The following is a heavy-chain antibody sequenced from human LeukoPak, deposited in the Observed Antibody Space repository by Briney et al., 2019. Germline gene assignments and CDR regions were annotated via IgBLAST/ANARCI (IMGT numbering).Heavy chain of an antibody. V-gene: IGHV3-23*01. CDR1: GFTFSSYA. CDR2: ISGSGGST. D-gene: IGHD1-26*01. Sequence: PGGSLRLSCAASGFTFSSYAMSWVRQAPGKGLEWVSAISGSGGSTYYADSVKGRFTISRDNSKNTLYLQMNSLRAGDTAVYYCAKDSRILLGSTFDYWGQGTLVTVSS. J-gene: IGHJ4*02. CDR3: AKDSRILLGSTFDY.